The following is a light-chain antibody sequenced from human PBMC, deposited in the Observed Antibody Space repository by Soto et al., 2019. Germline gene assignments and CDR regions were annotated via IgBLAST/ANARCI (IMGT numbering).Light chain of an antibody. CDR3: AAWDDSLSAPWV. J-gene: IGLJ3*02. V-gene: IGLV1-47*01. CDR2: RNN. Sequence: QSVLTQPPSASGTPGQRVTISCSGSSSNIGSNYVYWYQQLPGTAPKLLIYRNNQRPSGVPDRFSGSKSGTSASLAIGGLRSEDEADYYCAAWDDSLSAPWVFGGGTKVTVL. CDR1: SSNIGSNY.